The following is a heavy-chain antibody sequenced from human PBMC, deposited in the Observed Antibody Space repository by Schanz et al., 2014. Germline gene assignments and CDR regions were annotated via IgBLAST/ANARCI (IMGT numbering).Heavy chain of an antibody. CDR2: IIPILGIA. D-gene: IGHD3-10*01. V-gene: IGHV1-69*02. Sequence: QVQLVQSGAEVKKPGSSVKVSCKASGGTFSTYTISWVRQAPGQGLEWMGRIIPILGIANYAQKFQGRVSITADTSTNTAYMELSSLTSEDTAVHYCARSRGFYDYWGQGTLVTVSS. CDR3: ARSRGFYDY. J-gene: IGHJ4*02. CDR1: GGTFSTYT.